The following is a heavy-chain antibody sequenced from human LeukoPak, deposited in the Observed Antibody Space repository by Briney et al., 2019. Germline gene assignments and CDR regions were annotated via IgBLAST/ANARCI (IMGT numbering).Heavy chain of an antibody. Sequence: GRSLRLSCAASGFTFSSYAMHWVRQAPGKGLEWVAVISYDGSNKYYADSVKGRFTISRDNSKNTLYLQMNSLRAEDTAVYYCAKANVVAAMADWFDPWGQGTLVTVSS. J-gene: IGHJ5*02. V-gene: IGHV3-30*01. CDR3: AKANVVAAMADWFDP. D-gene: IGHD2-15*01. CDR1: GFTFSSYA. CDR2: ISYDGSNK.